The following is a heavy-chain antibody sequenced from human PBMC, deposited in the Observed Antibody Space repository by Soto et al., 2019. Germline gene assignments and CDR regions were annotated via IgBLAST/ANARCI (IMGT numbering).Heavy chain of an antibody. CDR2: ISAYNGNT. D-gene: IGHD5-18*01. V-gene: IGHV1-18*01. CDR3: ARTRRGYSYGQLYYYYGMDV. Sequence: ASVKVSCKASGYTFTSYGISWVRQAPGKGLEWMGWISAYNGNTNYAQKLQGRVTMTTDTSTSTAYMELRSLRSDDTAVYYCARTRRGYSYGQLYYYYGMDVWGQGTTVTVSS. CDR1: GYTFTSYG. J-gene: IGHJ6*02.